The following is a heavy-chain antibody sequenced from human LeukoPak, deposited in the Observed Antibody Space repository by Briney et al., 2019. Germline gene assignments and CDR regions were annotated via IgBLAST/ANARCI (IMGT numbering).Heavy chain of an antibody. CDR3: ATDGILSYNGSFSFDY. Sequence: GGSLRLSCAASSFTFSTYWMTWVRQAPGKGLGGVAIMSQGRSVMHYVDSVKDRFTISRDNAKNSLCLQMNSLRAEDTSVYYCATDGILSYNGSFSFDYWGQGALVTVSS. CDR2: MSQGRSVM. V-gene: IGHV3-7*01. D-gene: IGHD1-26*01. J-gene: IGHJ4*02. CDR1: SFTFSTYW.